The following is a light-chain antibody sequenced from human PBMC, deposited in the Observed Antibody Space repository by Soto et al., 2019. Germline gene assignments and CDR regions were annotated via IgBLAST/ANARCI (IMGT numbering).Light chain of an antibody. CDR3: CSFSGSYTLYV. CDR2: DVS. V-gene: IGLV2-11*01. CDR1: SSDVGGYSY. J-gene: IGLJ1*01. Sequence: QSALTQPRSVSGSPGQSVTISCTGTSSDVGGYSYVSWFQQHPGKAPKLMIYDVSKRPSGVPDRFSGSKSGNTASLTISGLQAEYEADYYCCSFSGSYTLYVFGTGTKVTVL.